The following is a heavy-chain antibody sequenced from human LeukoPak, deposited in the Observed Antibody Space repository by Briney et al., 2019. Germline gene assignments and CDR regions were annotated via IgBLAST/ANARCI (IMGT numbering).Heavy chain of an antibody. CDR3: ARGYYYDSSGYNNWFDP. CDR1: GFTFSSYS. V-gene: IGHV3-21*01. CDR2: ISSSSSYI. J-gene: IGHJ5*02. Sequence: PGGSLRLSCAASGFTFSSYSMNWVRQAPGKGLEWVSSISSSSSYIYYADSVKGRFTISRDNAKNSLYLQMNSLRAEDTAVYYCARGYYYDSSGYNNWFDPWGQGTLVTVSS. D-gene: IGHD3-22*01.